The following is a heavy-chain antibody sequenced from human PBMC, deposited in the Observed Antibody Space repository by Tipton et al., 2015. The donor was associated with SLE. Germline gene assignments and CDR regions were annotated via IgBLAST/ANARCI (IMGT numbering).Heavy chain of an antibody. J-gene: IGHJ3*02. CDR2: IWFDGSKK. CDR1: GFTLRSYD. Sequence: SLRLSCATSGFTLRSYDMHWVRQAPGKGLEWVALIWFDGSKKYFADSVKGRFTISRDTSTNTLYLQMNSLRAEDTAVYYCARQNDDRNAFDIWGQGTRVTVSS. D-gene: IGHD1-1*01. V-gene: IGHV3-33*01. CDR3: ARQNDDRNAFDI.